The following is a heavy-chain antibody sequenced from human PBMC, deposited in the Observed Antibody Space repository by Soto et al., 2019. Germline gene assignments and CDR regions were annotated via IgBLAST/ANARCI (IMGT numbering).Heavy chain of an antibody. Sequence: QVQLQQWGAGLLKPSETLSLTCAVYGGSFSGYYWSWIRQPPGKGLEWIGEINHSGSTNYNPSLKSRVTISVDTSKNQFSLKLSFVTAADTAVYYCASSPRPLTTVTTSPYYYYYGMDVWGQGTTVTVSS. CDR1: GGSFSGYY. V-gene: IGHV4-34*01. CDR2: INHSGST. CDR3: ASSPRPLTTVTTSPYYYYYGMDV. J-gene: IGHJ6*02. D-gene: IGHD4-4*01.